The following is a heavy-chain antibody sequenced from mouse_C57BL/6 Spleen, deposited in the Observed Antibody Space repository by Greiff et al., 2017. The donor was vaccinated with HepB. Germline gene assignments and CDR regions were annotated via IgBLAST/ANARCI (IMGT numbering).Heavy chain of an antibody. CDR1: GYTFTSYW. J-gene: IGHJ2*01. D-gene: IGHD2-1*01. V-gene: IGHV1-61*01. CDR3: ARGGDGNWDYFDY. Sequence: QVQLQQPGAELVRPGSSVKLSCKASGYTFTSYWMDWVKQRPGQGLEWIGNIYPSDSETHYNQKFKDKATLTVDKSSSTAYMQLSSLTSEDSAVYYCARGGDGNWDYFDYWGQGTTLTVSS. CDR2: IYPSDSET.